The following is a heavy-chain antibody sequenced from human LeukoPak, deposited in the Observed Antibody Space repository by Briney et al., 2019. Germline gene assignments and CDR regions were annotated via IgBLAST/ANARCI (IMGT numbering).Heavy chain of an antibody. CDR2: FDPEDGET. V-gene: IGHV1-24*01. J-gene: IGHJ4*02. CDR3: ATALELYCGGDCYSDY. CDR1: GYTLTELS. Sequence: GASVKVSCKVSGYTLTELSMHWVRQAPGKGLEWMGGFDPEDGETIYAQKFQGRVTMTEDTSTDTAYMELSSLRSEDTAVYYCATALELYCGGDCYSDYWGQGTLVTVSS. D-gene: IGHD2-21*02.